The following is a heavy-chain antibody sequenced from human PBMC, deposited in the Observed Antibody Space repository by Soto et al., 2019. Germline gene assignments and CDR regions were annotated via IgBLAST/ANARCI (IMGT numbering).Heavy chain of an antibody. CDR2: IIPIFGTA. V-gene: IGHV1-69*13. J-gene: IGHJ5*02. Sequence: GGSVKVSCKASGGTFSSYAISWVRQAPGQGLEWMGGIIPIFGTANYAQKFQGRVTITADESTSTAYMELSSLRSEDTAVYYCAREVGGLSLAVVVVAAPPTGGGGWFDPWGQGTLVTVSS. CDR1: GGTFSSYA. CDR3: AREVGGLSLAVVVVAAPPTGGGGWFDP. D-gene: IGHD2-15*01.